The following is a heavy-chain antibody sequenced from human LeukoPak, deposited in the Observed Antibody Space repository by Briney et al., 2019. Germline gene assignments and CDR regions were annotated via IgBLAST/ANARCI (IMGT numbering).Heavy chain of an antibody. Sequence: GGSLRLSCAASGFIFSDYYMSWIRQAPGKGLEWVSYISSGSDYTNYADAVKGRFTISRDNAKNSLSLQMSSLRAEDTALYFCARSAGRLSPIDDWGQGTLVTVSS. CDR1: GFIFSDYY. V-gene: IGHV3-11*06. J-gene: IGHJ4*02. CDR2: ISSGSDYT. D-gene: IGHD5/OR15-5a*01. CDR3: ARSAGRLSPIDD.